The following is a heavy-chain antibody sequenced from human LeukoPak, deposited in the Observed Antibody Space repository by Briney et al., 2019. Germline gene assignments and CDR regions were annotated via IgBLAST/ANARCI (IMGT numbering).Heavy chain of an antibody. CDR3: AKAGYNYGVNYYGMDV. Sequence: GGSLRLSCAASGFTFSSYAMRWVRKAPGKGLQWVSGIGGSGAHTHYADSVKGRFTVSRDNSKNTLYLQMNSLRADDTAIYYCAKAGYNYGVNYYGMDVWGQGTTVTVSS. CDR2: IGGSGAHT. J-gene: IGHJ6*02. V-gene: IGHV3-23*01. D-gene: IGHD5-18*01. CDR1: GFTFSSYA.